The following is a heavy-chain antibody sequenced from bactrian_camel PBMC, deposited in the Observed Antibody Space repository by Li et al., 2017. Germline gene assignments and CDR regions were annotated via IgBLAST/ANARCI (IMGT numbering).Heavy chain of an antibody. Sequence: VQLVESGGTLVQPGGSLTLSCVASGFSFGSYAMSWVRQAPGKGLEWVSGINGGGGSTYYADSVKGRFTVSRDNTKNTVYLQMNFLQPEDTAVYYCALGSSRQATMTARGKGTQVTVS. V-gene: IGHV3S40*01. CDR2: INGGGGST. D-gene: IGHD3*01. CDR1: GFSFGSYA. J-gene: IGHJ4*01.